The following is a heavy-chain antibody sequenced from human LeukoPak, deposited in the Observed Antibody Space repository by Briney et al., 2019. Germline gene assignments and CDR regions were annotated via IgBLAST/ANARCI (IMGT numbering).Heavy chain of an antibody. V-gene: IGHV4-39*01. Sequence: SETLSLTCTVSGGSISSSSYYWGWIRQPPGKGLEWIGSIYYGGSTYYNPSLKSRVTISVDTSKNQFSLKLSSVTAADTAVYYCARRRKLLWFGELTVYYDSSGYYFDYWGQGTLVTVSS. CDR2: IYYGGST. D-gene: IGHD3-22*01. J-gene: IGHJ4*02. CDR1: GGSISSSSYY. CDR3: ARRRKLLWFGELTVYYDSSGYYFDY.